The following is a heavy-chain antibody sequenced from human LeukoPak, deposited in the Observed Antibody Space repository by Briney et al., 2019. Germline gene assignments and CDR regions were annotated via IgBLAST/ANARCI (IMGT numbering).Heavy chain of an antibody. Sequence: SETLSLTCAVYGGSLTTHWWTWIRQSAGRGLEWVGEINHSGHTNYNPSFESRLTVSIDKSKNQYSLRLSSMTAADTAIYYCTRGRVYFRDLTSLRGVIPFDSWGRGTPVIVSS. D-gene: IGHD3-10*01. J-gene: IGHJ4*02. CDR2: INHSGHT. V-gene: IGHV4-34*01. CDR3: TRGRVYFRDLTSLRGVIPFDS. CDR1: GGSLTTHW.